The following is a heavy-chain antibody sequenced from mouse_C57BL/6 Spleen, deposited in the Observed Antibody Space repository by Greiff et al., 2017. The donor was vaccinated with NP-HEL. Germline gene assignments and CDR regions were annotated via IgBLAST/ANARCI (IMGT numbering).Heavy chain of an antibody. CDR1: GYTFTSYW. Sequence: QVQLQQSGAELVKPGASVKLSCKASGYTFTSYWMHWVKQRPGQGLEWIGMIHPNSGSTNYNEKFKSKATLTVDKSSSTAYMQLSSLTSEDSAVYYCARGTGTEAMDYWGQGTSVTVSS. CDR2: IHPNSGST. CDR3: ARGTGTEAMDY. D-gene: IGHD4-1*01. J-gene: IGHJ4*01. V-gene: IGHV1-64*01.